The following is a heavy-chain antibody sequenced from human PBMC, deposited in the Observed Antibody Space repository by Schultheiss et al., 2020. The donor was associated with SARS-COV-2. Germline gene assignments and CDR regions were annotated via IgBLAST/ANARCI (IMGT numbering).Heavy chain of an antibody. CDR2: IYHSGST. D-gene: IGHD2-15*01. J-gene: IGHJ1*01. CDR1: GGSISSGGYS. Sequence: LRLSCAVSGGSISSGGYSWSWIRQPPGKGLEWIGYIYHSGSTYYNPSLKSRVTISVDKSKNQFSLKLSSVTAADTAVYYCATFCGGSCPGTSEYFQHWGQGTLVTVSS. CDR3: ATFCGGSCPGTSEYFQH. V-gene: IGHV4-30-2*01.